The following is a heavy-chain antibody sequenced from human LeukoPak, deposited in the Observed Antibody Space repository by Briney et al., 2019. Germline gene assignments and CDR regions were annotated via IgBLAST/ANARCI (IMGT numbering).Heavy chain of an antibody. D-gene: IGHD3-10*01. CDR3: ARDFRFEVRYFDY. CDR1: GFTFSDHY. J-gene: IGHJ4*02. CDR2: ISAYNGNT. V-gene: IGHV1-18*04. Sequence: ASMKVSCKSSGFTFSDHYIHWVRQAPGQGLEWMGWISAYNGNTNYAQKLQGRVTMTTDTSTSTAYMELRSLRSDNTAVYYCARDFRFEVRYFDYWGQGTLVTVSS.